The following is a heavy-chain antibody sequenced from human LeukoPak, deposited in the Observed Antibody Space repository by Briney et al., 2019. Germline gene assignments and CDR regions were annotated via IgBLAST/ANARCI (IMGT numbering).Heavy chain of an antibody. D-gene: IGHD3-16*01. V-gene: IGHV4-61*02. J-gene: IGHJ4*02. CDR3: ARVGDYALKD. Sequence: SETLSLTCTVSGGSISSGSYYWSWIRQPAGKGLEWIGRIYTSGSTNYNPSLKSRVTISVDTSKNQFSLKLSSVTAADTAVYYCARVGDYALKDWGQGTLVTVSS. CDR1: GGSISSGSYY. CDR2: IYTSGST.